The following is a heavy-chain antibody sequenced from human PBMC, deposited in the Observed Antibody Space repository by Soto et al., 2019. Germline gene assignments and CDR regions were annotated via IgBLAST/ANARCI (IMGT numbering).Heavy chain of an antibody. J-gene: IGHJ4*02. CDR2: IDYSGYT. V-gene: IGHV4-31*03. CDR1: GGSINSGGYY. D-gene: IGHD2-2*01. Sequence: VQLQESGPGLVKPSQTLSLTCTVSGGSINSGGYYWIWIRQHPGKGLEWIGHIDYSGYTSYNPSLKSRLTVSVDTSKTQFSLRLTSVTAADAALYYCATSDCRSTNCPYYFDYWGQGTLVTVSS. CDR3: ATSDCRSTNCPYYFDY.